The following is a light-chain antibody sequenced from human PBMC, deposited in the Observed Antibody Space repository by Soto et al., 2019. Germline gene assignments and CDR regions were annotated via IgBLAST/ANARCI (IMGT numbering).Light chain of an antibody. CDR2: EAS. Sequence: DIQRTQAPSTLSASVGDRVTITFRASQSISSWLAWYQQKPGKAPKLLIHEASRLETGVPSRFSGSESGTEFTLTISGLHAEDSATYYCQQYTNFPLTFGGGTKVDIK. CDR1: QSISSW. V-gene: IGKV1-5*01. J-gene: IGKJ4*01. CDR3: QQYTNFPLT.